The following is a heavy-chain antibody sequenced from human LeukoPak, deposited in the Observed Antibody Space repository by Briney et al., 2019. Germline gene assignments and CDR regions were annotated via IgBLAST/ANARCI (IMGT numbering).Heavy chain of an antibody. Sequence: GGSLRLSCAASGITFGTYAMSWVRQAPGKGLEWVSAISGSGGSTYYADSVKGRFTISRDNSKNTLYLQMNSLRAEDTAVYYCAKDSGYSSSWYFGGDAFDIWGQGTMVTVSS. CDR3: AKDSGYSSSWYFGGDAFDI. V-gene: IGHV3-23*01. CDR1: GITFGTYA. D-gene: IGHD6-13*01. CDR2: ISGSGGST. J-gene: IGHJ3*02.